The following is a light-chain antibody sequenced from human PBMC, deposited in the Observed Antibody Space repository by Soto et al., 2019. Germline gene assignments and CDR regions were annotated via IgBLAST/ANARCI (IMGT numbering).Light chain of an antibody. CDR3: QQYNNWPPWT. Sequence: EIVMTQSPATLSVSPGERATLSCRASQSVSSNLAWYHQKPGQAPRLLIYGASTRATGSPARFSGSGSGTEFTLTISSLQSGDFAVYYCQQYNNWPPWTFGQGPKVEL. CDR1: QSVSSN. V-gene: IGKV3-15*01. J-gene: IGKJ1*01. CDR2: GAS.